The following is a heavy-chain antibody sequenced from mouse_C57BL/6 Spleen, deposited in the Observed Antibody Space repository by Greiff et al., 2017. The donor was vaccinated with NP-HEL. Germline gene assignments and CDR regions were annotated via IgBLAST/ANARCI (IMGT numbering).Heavy chain of an antibody. D-gene: IGHD1-1*01. CDR2: IEPSDSYT. Sequence: QVQLQQSGAELVKPGASVKLSCKASGYTFTSYWMQWVKQRPGQGLEWIGEIEPSDSYTNYNQKFKGKATLTVDTSSSTAYMQLSSLTSEDSAVYYCAYGSSSAWFAYWGQGTLVTVSA. CDR3: AYGSSSAWFAY. CDR1: GYTFTSYW. V-gene: IGHV1-50*01. J-gene: IGHJ3*01.